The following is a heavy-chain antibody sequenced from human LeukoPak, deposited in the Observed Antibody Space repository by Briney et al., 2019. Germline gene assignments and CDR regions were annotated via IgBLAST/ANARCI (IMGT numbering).Heavy chain of an antibody. V-gene: IGHV4-4*07. CDR2: IYTSGST. Sequence: PSETLSLTCAVSGYSISSGYYWSWIRQPAGKGLEWIGRIYTSGSTNYNPSLKSRVTMSVDTSKNQFSLKLSSVTAADTAVYYCARDWNHYYYYYMDVWGKGTTVTVSS. CDR3: ARDWNHYYYYYMDV. J-gene: IGHJ6*03. D-gene: IGHD1-1*01. CDR1: GYSISSGYY.